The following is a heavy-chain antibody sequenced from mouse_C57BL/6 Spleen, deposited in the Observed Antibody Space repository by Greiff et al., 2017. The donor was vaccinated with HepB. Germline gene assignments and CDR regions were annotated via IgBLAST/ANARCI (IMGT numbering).Heavy chain of an antibody. J-gene: IGHJ2*01. V-gene: IGHV5-9*01. CDR3: ARHGGHGGYYFDY. CDR1: GFTFSSYT. D-gene: IGHD1-1*02. CDR2: ISGGGGNT. Sequence: EVKLMESGGGLVKPGGSLKLSCAASGFTFSSYTMSWVRQTPEKRLEWVATISGGGGNTYYPDSVKGRFTISRDNAKNTLYLQMSSLRSEDTALYYCARHGGHGGYYFDYWGQGTTLTVSS.